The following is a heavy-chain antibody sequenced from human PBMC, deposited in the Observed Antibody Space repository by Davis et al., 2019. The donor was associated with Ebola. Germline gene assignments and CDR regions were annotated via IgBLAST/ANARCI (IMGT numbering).Heavy chain of an antibody. CDR1: GLTFSSYW. D-gene: IGHD2-15*01. J-gene: IGHJ5*02. CDR2: INSDGSST. Sequence: PGGSLRLSCAASGLTFSSYWMHWVRQAPGTGLVWVSRINSDGSSTSYADSVKGRFTISRDNAKNTLYLQMNSLRAEDTAVYYCARDAEDCSGGSCYPANWFDPWGQGTLVTVSS. V-gene: IGHV3-74*01. CDR3: ARDAEDCSGGSCYPANWFDP.